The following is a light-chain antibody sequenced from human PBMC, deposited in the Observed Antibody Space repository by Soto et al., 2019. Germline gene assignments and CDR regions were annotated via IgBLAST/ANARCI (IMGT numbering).Light chain of an antibody. CDR3: QQSYSTPPYT. Sequence: DIQMTQSPSSLSASVGDRVTITCRASQSISSYLNWYQQKPGKAPKLLIYAASSLQSGGPSRFSGGGSGTDFTLTISSLQPEDFATYYCQQSYSTPPYTFGQGTKLEIK. CDR1: QSISSY. CDR2: AAS. V-gene: IGKV1-39*01. J-gene: IGKJ2*01.